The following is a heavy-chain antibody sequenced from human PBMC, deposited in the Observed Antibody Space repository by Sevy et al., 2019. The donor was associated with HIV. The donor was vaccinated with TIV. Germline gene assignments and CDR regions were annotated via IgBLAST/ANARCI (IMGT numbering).Heavy chain of an antibody. Sequence: AETLSLTCTVSGASISSSGYYWGWIRQPPGNGLEWIASIRYSGSTFYNPSLKSRVIISADTSNNQFSLKLNSVTAAATAIYYCAGSMLTYNCGWSYYDYWGQGTVVSVSS. CDR1: GASISSSGYY. V-gene: IGHV4-39*01. J-gene: IGHJ4*02. CDR3: AGSMLTYNCGWSYYDY. D-gene: IGHD6-19*01. CDR2: IRYSGST.